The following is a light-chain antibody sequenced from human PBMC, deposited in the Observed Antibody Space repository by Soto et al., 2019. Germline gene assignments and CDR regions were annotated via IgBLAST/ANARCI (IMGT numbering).Light chain of an antibody. CDR2: DAS. Sequence: EVVLTQSPATLSVSPGDRATLSCRASQYIGSAVAWYHQRSGQAPRLLIFDASIRVPTTPARFSGSVSGTEFTLTISDVQPEDFALYYCHQRQSWPRTFGQGTKVDI. CDR3: HQRQSWPRT. J-gene: IGKJ1*01. CDR1: QYIGSA. V-gene: IGKV3-15*01.